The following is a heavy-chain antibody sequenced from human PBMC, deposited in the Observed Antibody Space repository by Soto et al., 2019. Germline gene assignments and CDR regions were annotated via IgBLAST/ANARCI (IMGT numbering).Heavy chain of an antibody. CDR2: MNPNSGNT. D-gene: IGHD3-16*01. CDR1: GYTFTSYD. J-gene: IGHJ5*02. Sequence: QVQLVQSGAEVKKPGASVKVSCKASGYTFTSYDINWVRLATGQGLEGMGWMNPNSGNTAYAQKFQGRVTMTRNTSISTADMELSSLRSEDTAVYYCARLKQDYAVAWGQGTLVTVSS. CDR3: ARLKQDYAVA. V-gene: IGHV1-8*01.